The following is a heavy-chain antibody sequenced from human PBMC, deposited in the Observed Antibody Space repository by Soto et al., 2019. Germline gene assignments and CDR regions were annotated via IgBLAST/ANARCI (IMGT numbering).Heavy chain of an antibody. D-gene: IGHD7-27*01. CDR1: GFILNNYA. J-gene: IGHJ3*01. CDR2: IGGTDGDSDGVP. CDR3: VKRGRNWGAFDF. V-gene: IGHV3-23*01. Sequence: VQLLESGGDLVQPGGSLRLSCVASGFILNNYAMSWVRQAPGTGLEWVSTIGGTDGDSDGVPWYEDSVKCRFTISSYSSANTLWLHMDNLRAEDSALYYCVKRGRNWGAFDFWGQGTTVVVSS.